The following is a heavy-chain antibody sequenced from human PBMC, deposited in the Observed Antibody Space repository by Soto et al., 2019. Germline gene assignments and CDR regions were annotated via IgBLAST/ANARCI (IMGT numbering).Heavy chain of an antibody. V-gene: IGHV4-34*01. Sequence: QVQLQQWGAGLLKPSETLSLTCAVYGGSFSGYYWSWIRQPPGKGLEWIGEIYHSGSTNYNPSLKSRVTISVDTSKNQFSLKLSSVTAADTAVYYCARARPILAVAGTFYYYYGMDVWGQGTTVTVSS. D-gene: IGHD6-19*01. CDR2: IYHSGST. J-gene: IGHJ6*02. CDR3: ARARPILAVAGTFYYYYGMDV. CDR1: GGSFSGYY.